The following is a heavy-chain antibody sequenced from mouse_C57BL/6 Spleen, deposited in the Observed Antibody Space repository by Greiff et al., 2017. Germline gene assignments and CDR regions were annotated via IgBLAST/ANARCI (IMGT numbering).Heavy chain of an antibody. CDR3: ARLAYGSSFYYYAMDY. Sequence: VQLVESGPELVKPGASVKISCKASGYAFSSSWMNWVKQRPGKGLEWIGRIYPGDGDTNYNGKFKGKATLTADKSSSTAYMQLSSLTSEDSAVYFCARLAYGSSFYYYAMDYWGQGTSVTVSS. CDR2: IYPGDGDT. D-gene: IGHD1-1*01. CDR1: GYAFSSSW. V-gene: IGHV1-82*01. J-gene: IGHJ4*01.